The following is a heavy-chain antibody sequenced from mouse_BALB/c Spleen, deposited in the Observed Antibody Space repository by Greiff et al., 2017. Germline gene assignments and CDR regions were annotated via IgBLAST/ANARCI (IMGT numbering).Heavy chain of an antibody. Sequence: QVQLKQPGAELVKPGASVKLSCKASGYTFTSYWMHWVKQRPGQGLEWIGEINPSNGRTNYNEKFKSKATLTVDKSSSTAYMQLSSLTSEDSAVYYCARYYGYEAMDYWGQGTSVTVAS. CDR3: ARYYGYEAMDY. D-gene: IGHD1-2*01. CDR2: INPSNGRT. V-gene: IGHV1S81*02. CDR1: GYTFTSYW. J-gene: IGHJ4*01.